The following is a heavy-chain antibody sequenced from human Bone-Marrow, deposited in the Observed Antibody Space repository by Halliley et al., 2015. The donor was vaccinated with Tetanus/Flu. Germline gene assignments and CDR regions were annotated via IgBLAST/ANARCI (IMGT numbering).Heavy chain of an antibody. CDR2: ILGSGAST. D-gene: IGHD1-26*01. Sequence: WFSAILGSGASTSYADSVKGRFTISRDNSKNTLYLQMNSLRAEDPAVYYCAKKVYSGSYHFDYWGQGTLVTVSS. V-gene: IGHV3-23*01. J-gene: IGHJ4*02. CDR3: AKKVYSGSYHFDY.